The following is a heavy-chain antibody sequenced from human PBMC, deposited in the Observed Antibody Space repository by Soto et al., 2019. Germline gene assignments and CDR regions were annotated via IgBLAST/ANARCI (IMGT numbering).Heavy chain of an antibody. J-gene: IGHJ5*02. CDR3: ARQVLWFGELYWFDP. Sequence: QLQLQESGPGLVKPSETLSLTCTVSGGSISSSSYYWGWIRQPPGKGLEWIGSIYYSGSTYYNPSLKSRVTISVDTSKNQFSLKLSSVTAADTAVYYCARQVLWFGELYWFDPWGQGTLVTVSS. D-gene: IGHD3-10*01. CDR1: GGSISSSSYY. V-gene: IGHV4-39*01. CDR2: IYYSGST.